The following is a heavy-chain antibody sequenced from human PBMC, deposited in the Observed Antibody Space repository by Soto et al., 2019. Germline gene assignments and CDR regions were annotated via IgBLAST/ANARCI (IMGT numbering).Heavy chain of an antibody. CDR3: AKVNYWSGGSCRYFDY. Sequence: EVQLLESGGGLVQPGGSLRLSCAASGFTFSSYAMSWVRQAPGKGLEWVSAISGSGGSTYYADSVKGRFTISRDNSKNTLYVQMNNLRAEDTAVYYCAKVNYWSGGSCRYFDYWGQGTLVTVSS. J-gene: IGHJ4*02. CDR2: ISGSGGST. D-gene: IGHD2-15*01. CDR1: GFTFSSYA. V-gene: IGHV3-23*01.